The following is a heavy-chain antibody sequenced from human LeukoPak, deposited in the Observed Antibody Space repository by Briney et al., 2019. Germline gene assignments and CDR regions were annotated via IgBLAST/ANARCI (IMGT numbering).Heavy chain of an antibody. CDR1: GGTFSSYA. CDR2: IIPIFGTA. D-gene: IGHD2-21*01. Sequence: GASVKVSCKASGGTFSSYAISWVRQAPGQGLEWMGGIIPIFGTANYAQKFQGRVTITADESTSTAYMELSSLRSEDTAVYYCARSSQHIVVVIHFDYWGQGTLVTVSS. J-gene: IGHJ4*02. V-gene: IGHV1-69*13. CDR3: ARSSQHIVVVIHFDY.